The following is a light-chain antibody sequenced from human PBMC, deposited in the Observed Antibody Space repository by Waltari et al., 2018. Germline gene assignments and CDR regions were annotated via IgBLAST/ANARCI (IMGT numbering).Light chain of an antibody. J-gene: IGLJ2*01. CDR2: QDT. V-gene: IGLV3-25*03. Sequence: SYELTQPPSVSVPPGQTARITCFGDALPNKIVFWYQQRPGQAPVLMIDQDTKRPSGIPERFSGSASGTTVTLTISGVQAEDEAVYYCQSADSSGTSRVFGGGTKLTVL. CDR3: QSADSSGTSRV. CDR1: ALPNKI.